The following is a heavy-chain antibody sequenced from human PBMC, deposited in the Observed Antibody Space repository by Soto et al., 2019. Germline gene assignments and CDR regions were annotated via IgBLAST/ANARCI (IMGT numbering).Heavy chain of an antibody. CDR1: GGTFSNHA. J-gene: IGHJ6*02. Sequence: VQLVQSGAEVKQPGSSVKVSCKASGGTFSNHAISWVRQAPGQGLEWVGGIIPMFPTADYAQRFQGRVTITADDSTTTVYMELSGLRSEDTAMYYCARDDATYCGGDCYRYFYYGMDVWGQGTTVTVSS. D-gene: IGHD2-21*02. V-gene: IGHV1-69*01. CDR3: ARDDATYCGGDCYRYFYYGMDV. CDR2: IIPMFPTA.